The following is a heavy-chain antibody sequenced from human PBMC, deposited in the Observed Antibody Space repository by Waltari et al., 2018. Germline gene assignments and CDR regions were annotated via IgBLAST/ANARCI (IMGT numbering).Heavy chain of an antibody. CDR1: GFTFSSYG. Sequence: QVQLVESGGGVVQPGGSLRLSCAASGFTFSSYGMHWVRQAPGKGLEWVAFIRYDGSNKYYADSVKGRFTISRDNSKNTLYLQMNSLRAEDTAVYYCAKQPYSSSWRYFDYWGQGTLVTVSS. CDR3: AKQPYSSSWRYFDY. V-gene: IGHV3-30*02. CDR2: IRYDGSNK. D-gene: IGHD6-13*01. J-gene: IGHJ4*02.